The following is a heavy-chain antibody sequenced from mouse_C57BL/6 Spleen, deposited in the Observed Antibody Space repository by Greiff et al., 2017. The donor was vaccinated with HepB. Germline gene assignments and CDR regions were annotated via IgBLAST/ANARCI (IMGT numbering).Heavy chain of an antibody. J-gene: IGHJ2*01. D-gene: IGHD4-1*01. CDR1: GFTFSSYG. CDR3: ARGWDGVYYFDY. CDR2: ISSGGSYT. V-gene: IGHV5-6*01. Sequence: EVQGVESGGDLVKPGGSLKLSCAASGFTFSSYGMSWVRQTPDKRLEWVATISSGGSYTYYPDSVKGRFTISRDNAKNTLYLQMSSLKSEDTAMYYCARGWDGVYYFDYWGQGTTLTVSS.